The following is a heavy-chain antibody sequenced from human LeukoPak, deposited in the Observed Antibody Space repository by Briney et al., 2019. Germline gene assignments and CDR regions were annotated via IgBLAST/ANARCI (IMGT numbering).Heavy chain of an antibody. CDR3: GRDDWGSLNY. D-gene: IGHD7-27*01. Sequence: GGSLRLSCAASGFTFSTSWMHWVRQAPGKGLVWVARINSDGSTTTHADSVKGRFTISRDNAKYTLYLQMNSLRAEDTAVYYCGRDDWGSLNYWGQGTLVTVSS. V-gene: IGHV3-74*03. CDR2: INSDGSTT. CDR1: GFTFSTSW. J-gene: IGHJ4*02.